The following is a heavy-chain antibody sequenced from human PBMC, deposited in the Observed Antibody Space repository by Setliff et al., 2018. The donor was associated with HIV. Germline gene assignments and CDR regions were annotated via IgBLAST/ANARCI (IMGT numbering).Heavy chain of an antibody. Sequence: SETLSLTCSVSRGSISSGGYYWSWIRQHPGKGLGWIGYIYYSGSTYYNPSFESRVSISIDTSKNQFFLKLTSVTAADTAVYYCAASRGIWFGDLPLNYWGQGTLVTVPQ. V-gene: IGHV4-31*03. D-gene: IGHD3-10*01. CDR2: IYYSGST. CDR1: RGSISSGGYY. CDR3: AASRGIWFGDLPLNY. J-gene: IGHJ4*02.